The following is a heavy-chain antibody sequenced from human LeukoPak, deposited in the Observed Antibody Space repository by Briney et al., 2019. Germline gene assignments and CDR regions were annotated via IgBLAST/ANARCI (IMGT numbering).Heavy chain of an antibody. CDR2: ISYDGSNK. CDR1: GFTFSSYA. V-gene: IGHV3-30-3*01. D-gene: IGHD1-7*01. CDR3: AGWDYQHEPHFDY. Sequence: PGGSLRLSCAASGFTFSSYAMHWVRQAPGKGLEWVAVISYDGSNKYYADSVKGRFTISRDNSKNTLYLQMNSLRAEDTAVYYCAGWDYQHEPHFDYWGQGTLVTVSS. J-gene: IGHJ4*02.